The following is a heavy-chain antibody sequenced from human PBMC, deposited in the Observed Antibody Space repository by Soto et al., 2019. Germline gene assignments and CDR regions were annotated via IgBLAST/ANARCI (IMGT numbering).Heavy chain of an antibody. J-gene: IGHJ4*02. Sequence: PSETLSLTCSVSGGSISNYYWNWIRQPPGKGLEWIGYIYSSGSTNYNPSLKSRVTISVDMSKNQFSLKLSSVTAADTAVYYCARSIAVAGDFDYWGRGTLVTVPQ. CDR3: ARSIAVAGDFDY. CDR2: IYSSGST. V-gene: IGHV4-59*01. D-gene: IGHD6-19*01. CDR1: GGSISNYY.